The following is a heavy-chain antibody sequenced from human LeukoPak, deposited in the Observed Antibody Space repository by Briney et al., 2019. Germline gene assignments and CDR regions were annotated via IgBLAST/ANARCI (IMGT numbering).Heavy chain of an antibody. Sequence: SETLSLTCTVSGGSISSYYWSWIRQPPGKGLEWIAYIYYSGSTNYNPSLKSRVTISVDTSKDQFSLKLSSVTAADTAVYYCAGSYAKVGATLFDYWGQGTLVTVSS. V-gene: IGHV4-59*01. J-gene: IGHJ4*02. D-gene: IGHD1-26*01. CDR3: AGSYAKVGATLFDY. CDR2: IYYSGST. CDR1: GGSISSYY.